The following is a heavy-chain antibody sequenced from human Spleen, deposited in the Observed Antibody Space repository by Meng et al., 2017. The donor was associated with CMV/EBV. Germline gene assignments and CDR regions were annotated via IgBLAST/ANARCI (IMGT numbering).Heavy chain of an antibody. Sequence: SGFTCSGYAMRWVRQAPGKGLDWVSAISGSGGSTYYADSVKRRFTISRDNSKNTLYLQMNSLRAEDTAVYYCAKEGYSSGWYYFDYWGQGTLVTVSS. CDR3: AKEGYSSGWYYFDY. V-gene: IGHV3-23*01. CDR2: ISGSGGST. CDR1: GFTCSGYA. J-gene: IGHJ4*02. D-gene: IGHD6-19*01.